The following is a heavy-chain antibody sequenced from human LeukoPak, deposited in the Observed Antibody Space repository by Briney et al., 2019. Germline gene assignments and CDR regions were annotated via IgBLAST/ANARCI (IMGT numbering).Heavy chain of an antibody. D-gene: IGHD4-17*01. V-gene: IGHV4-34*01. Sequence: PSETLSLTCAVYGGSFSGYYWSWIRQPPGKGLEWIGEINHSGSTNYNPSLKSRVTISVDTSKNQFSLKLSSVTAADTAVYYCARGTVTTIVGAFDIWGQGTMVTVSS. CDR3: ARGTVTTIVGAFDI. J-gene: IGHJ3*02. CDR2: INHSGST. CDR1: GGSFSGYY.